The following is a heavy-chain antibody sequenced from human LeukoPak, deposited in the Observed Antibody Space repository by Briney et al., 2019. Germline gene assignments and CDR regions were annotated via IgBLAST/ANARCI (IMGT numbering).Heavy chain of an antibody. V-gene: IGHV3-15*01. J-gene: IGHJ4*02. D-gene: IGHD6-19*01. Sequence: GGSLRLSCAASGFTFSNAWTSWVRQAPGKGLEWVGRIKSKTDGGTTDYAAPVKGRFTISRDDSKNTLYLQMNSLKTEDTAVYYCTARIAVAGTDPFDYWGQGTLVTVSS. CDR2: IKSKTDGGTT. CDR1: GFTFSNAW. CDR3: TARIAVAGTDPFDY.